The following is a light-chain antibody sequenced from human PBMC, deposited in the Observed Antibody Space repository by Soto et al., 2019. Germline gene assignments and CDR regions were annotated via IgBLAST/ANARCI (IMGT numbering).Light chain of an antibody. CDR3: QQRYSPLLT. V-gene: IGKV1-39*01. CDR1: QSIRSY. CDR2: AAS. Sequence: DIQMAQSPSSLSASVGDRVTITCRARQSIRSYLNWYQQKPGTAPQLLIYAASSLQSGVPSRFSGSGSGTDFTLAISFRQQEDFATYYCQQRYSPLLTFGGGTKVEIK. J-gene: IGKJ4*01.